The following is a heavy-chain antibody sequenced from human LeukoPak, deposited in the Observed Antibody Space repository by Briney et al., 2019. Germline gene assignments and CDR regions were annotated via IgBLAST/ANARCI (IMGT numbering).Heavy chain of an antibody. CDR1: GYTFTGYY. Sequence: GASVKVSCKASGYTFTGYYMHWVRQAPGQGLEWMGWINPNSGGTNYAQKFQGRVTMTRDTSISTAYMELSRLRSDDTAVYYCARGSYDFWSGYYNYYYYYMDVWGKGTTVTVSS. CDR2: INPNSGGT. J-gene: IGHJ6*03. D-gene: IGHD3-3*01. CDR3: ARGSYDFWSGYYNYYYYYMDV. V-gene: IGHV1-2*02.